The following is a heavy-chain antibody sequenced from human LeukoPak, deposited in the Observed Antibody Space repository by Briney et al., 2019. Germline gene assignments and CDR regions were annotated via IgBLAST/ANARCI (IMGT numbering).Heavy chain of an antibody. CDR1: GGSFSGYY. CDR3: ARSDTAMVAFDY. Sequence: PSETLSLTRAVYGGSFSGYYWSWIRQPPGKGLEWIGEINHSGSTNYNPSLKSRVTISVDASKNQFSLKLSSVTAADTAVYYCARSDTAMVAFDYWGQGTLVTVSS. J-gene: IGHJ4*02. V-gene: IGHV4-34*01. CDR2: INHSGST. D-gene: IGHD5-18*01.